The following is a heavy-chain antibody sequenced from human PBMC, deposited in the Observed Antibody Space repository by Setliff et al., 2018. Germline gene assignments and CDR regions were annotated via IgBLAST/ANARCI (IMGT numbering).Heavy chain of an antibody. Sequence: SETLSLTCSVSGGPIISTNFHHYWGWIRQSPGEGLEWIGTVSYRGNAFYNPSLAGRATISLDTSKNQFSLKLTSVTAADTAVYYCARRPLYHYDFWSNWFDPWGQGTLVTVSS. D-gene: IGHD3-3*01. CDR1: GGPIISTNFHHY. CDR2: VSYRGNA. J-gene: IGHJ5*02. V-gene: IGHV4-39*01. CDR3: ARRPLYHYDFWSNWFDP.